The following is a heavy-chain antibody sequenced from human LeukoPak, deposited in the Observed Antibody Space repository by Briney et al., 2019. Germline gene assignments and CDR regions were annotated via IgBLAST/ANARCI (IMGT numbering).Heavy chain of an antibody. J-gene: IGHJ4*02. CDR3: ARSERTVIILGY. CDR1: GGSISSGSYY. V-gene: IGHV4-61*02. D-gene: IGHD3-16*02. Sequence: SETLSLTCTVSGGSISSGSYYWSWIRQPAGKGLEWIGRIYTSGSTNYNPSLKSRVTISVDTSKNQFSLKLSSVTAADTAVYYCARSERTVIILGYWGQGTLVTVSS. CDR2: IYTSGST.